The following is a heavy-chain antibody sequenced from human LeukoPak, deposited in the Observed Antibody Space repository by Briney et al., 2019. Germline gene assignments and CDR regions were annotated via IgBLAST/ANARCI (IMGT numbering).Heavy chain of an antibody. J-gene: IGHJ3*02. CDR1: GYSISSGYY. Sequence: SETLSLTCAVSGYSISSGYYWGWIRQPPGKGLEWIGSIYHSGSTYYNPSLKSRVTISVDTSKNQFSLKLSSVTAADTAVYYCASASSFDAFDIWGQGTVVTVSS. D-gene: IGHD3-10*01. CDR3: ASASSFDAFDI. CDR2: IYHSGST. V-gene: IGHV4-38-2*01.